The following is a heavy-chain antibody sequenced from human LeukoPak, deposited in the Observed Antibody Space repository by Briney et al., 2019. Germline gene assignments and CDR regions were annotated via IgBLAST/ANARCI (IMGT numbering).Heavy chain of an antibody. J-gene: IGHJ6*03. V-gene: IGHV3-9*03. CDR2: ISWNSGSI. D-gene: IGHD3-16*01. CDR3: AKSRAGGLRYYMDV. CDR1: GFTFDDYA. Sequence: GGSLRLSCAASGFTFDDYAMHWVRQAPGKGLEWVSGISWNSGSIGYADSVKGRFTISRDNAKNSLYLQMNSLRAEDMALYYCAKSRAGGLRYYMDVWGKGTAVTVSS.